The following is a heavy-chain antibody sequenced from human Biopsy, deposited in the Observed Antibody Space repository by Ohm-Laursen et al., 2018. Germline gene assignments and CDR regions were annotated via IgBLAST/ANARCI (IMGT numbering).Heavy chain of an antibody. Sequence: GASVKVSCKASGYTFTDYSLHWVRQAPGQGLEWMGWVNPNSGATNYAQKFQGRVTMTSDTSISTAYIELRRLISDDTDVYFCARDRMVTIITLVRADTFDIWGQGTLVSVSS. CDR2: VNPNSGAT. D-gene: IGHD3-10*01. CDR1: GYTFTDYS. CDR3: ARDRMVTIITLVRADTFDI. V-gene: IGHV1-2*02. J-gene: IGHJ3*02.